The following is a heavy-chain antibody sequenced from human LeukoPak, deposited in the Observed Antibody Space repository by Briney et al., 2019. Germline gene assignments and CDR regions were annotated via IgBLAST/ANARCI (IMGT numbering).Heavy chain of an antibody. CDR1: GYTFSGYY. Sequence: GATVKVSCTVSGYTFSGYYMHWVRQAPGQGLEWMGWINPNSGGTNYAQKFQGRVTMTRDTSISTAYMELSRLRSADTAVYYCARDRRGYYYDSSGYYYDYWGQGTLVTVSS. D-gene: IGHD3-22*01. J-gene: IGHJ4*02. CDR3: ARDRRGYYYDSSGYYYDY. CDR2: INPNSGGT. V-gene: IGHV1-2*02.